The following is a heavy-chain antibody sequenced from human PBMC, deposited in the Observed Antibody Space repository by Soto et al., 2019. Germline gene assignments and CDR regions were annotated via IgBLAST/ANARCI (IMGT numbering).Heavy chain of an antibody. Sequence: GGSTEISRAASGYTLNGSAMHWACKASGKGLEWVGRIRSKANSYATAYAASVKGRFTISRDDSKNTAYLQINSLKTEDTAVDYCTRLHTYACDYLGQGTLVTVSS. J-gene: IGHJ4*02. CDR1: GYTLNGSA. CDR3: TRLHTYACDY. V-gene: IGHV3-73*01. D-gene: IGHD2-2*01. CDR2: IRSKANSYAT.